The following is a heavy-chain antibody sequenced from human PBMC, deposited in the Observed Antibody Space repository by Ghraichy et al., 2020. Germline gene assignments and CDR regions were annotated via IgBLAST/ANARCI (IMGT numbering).Heavy chain of an antibody. CDR2: ISSSSSYI. J-gene: IGHJ3*02. V-gene: IGHV3-21*01. CDR3: ARDPGYCSGRRCFGDAFDI. Sequence: GSLRLSCVVSGFTFISYDMNWVRQAPGKGLEWVSYISSSSSYIYYADSVEGRFTISRDNDKNLLFLQMDSLRAEDTAVYYCARDPGYCSGRRCFGDAFDIWGQGTMVTVSS. D-gene: IGHD2-15*01. CDR1: GFTFISYD.